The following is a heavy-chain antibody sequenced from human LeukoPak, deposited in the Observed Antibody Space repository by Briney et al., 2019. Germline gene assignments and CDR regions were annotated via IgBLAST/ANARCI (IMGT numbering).Heavy chain of an antibody. V-gene: IGHV3-23*01. CDR1: GFTFSSYA. Sequence: RSGGSLRLSCAASGFTFSSYAMSWVRQAPGKGLEWVSAISGSGGSTYYADSVKGRFTISRDNSKNTLYLQMNSLRAEDTAVYYCAKDPEVRDNWNPDYWGQGTLVTVSS. D-gene: IGHD1-20*01. CDR3: AKDPEVRDNWNPDY. CDR2: ISGSGGST. J-gene: IGHJ4*02.